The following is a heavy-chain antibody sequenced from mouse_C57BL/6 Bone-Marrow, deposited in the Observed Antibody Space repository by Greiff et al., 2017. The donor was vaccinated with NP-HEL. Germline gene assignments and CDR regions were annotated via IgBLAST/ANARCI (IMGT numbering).Heavy chain of an antibody. J-gene: IGHJ2*01. CDR3: TLIYYDYDDY. V-gene: IGHV14-4*01. Sequence: EVQRVESGAELVRPGASVKLSCTASGFNIKDDYMHWVKQRPEQGLEWIGWIDPENGDTEYASKFQGKATITADTSSNTAYLQLSSLTSEDTAVYYCTLIYYDYDDYWGQGTTLTVSS. CDR1: GFNIKDDY. D-gene: IGHD2-4*01. CDR2: IDPENGDT.